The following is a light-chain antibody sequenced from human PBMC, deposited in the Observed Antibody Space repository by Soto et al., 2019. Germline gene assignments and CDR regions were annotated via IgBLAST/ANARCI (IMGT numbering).Light chain of an antibody. V-gene: IGLV2-14*01. Sequence: QSALTQPASVSGSPGQSITISCTGTRSDVGGYKYVSWYQQHPGKAPELMIHDVIDRPSGISNRFSGSKSGNTASLTISGLQAEDEADYYCSSYTSINTVIFGGGTKLTVL. CDR2: DVI. CDR3: SSYTSINTVI. CDR1: RSDVGGYKY. J-gene: IGLJ2*01.